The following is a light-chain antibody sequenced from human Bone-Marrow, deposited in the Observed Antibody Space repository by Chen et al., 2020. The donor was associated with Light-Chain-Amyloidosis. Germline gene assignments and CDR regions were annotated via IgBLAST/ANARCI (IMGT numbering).Light chain of an antibody. V-gene: IGLV2-23*01. CDR1: SSDVGSYNL. Sequence: TISCTETSSDVGSYNLVSWYQQHPDKAPKLMIYEDNIRPSGVSSRFSGSKSGNTASLTISGLQAEDQADYYCCSYGGRGSLDVVFGGGTKLTVL. J-gene: IGLJ2*01. CDR2: EDN. CDR3: CSYGGRGSLDVV.